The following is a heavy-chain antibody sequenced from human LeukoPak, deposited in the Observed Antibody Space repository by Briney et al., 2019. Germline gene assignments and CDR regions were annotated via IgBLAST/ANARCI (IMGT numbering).Heavy chain of an antibody. CDR1: GFTFSSYS. J-gene: IGHJ4*02. V-gene: IGHV3-33*08. CDR2: IWYDGSNK. D-gene: IGHD2-8*01. Sequence: GGSLRLSCAASGFTFSSYSMNWVRQAPGKGLERVGVIWYDGSNKYYADSVKGRFSISRDNSKNTLYLQMNSLRAEDMAVYYCARGVRGVYLRVGYFDYWGQGTLVTVSS. CDR3: ARGVRGVYLRVGYFDY.